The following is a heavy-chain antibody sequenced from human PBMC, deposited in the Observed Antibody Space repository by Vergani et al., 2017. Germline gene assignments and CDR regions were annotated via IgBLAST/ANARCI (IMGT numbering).Heavy chain of an antibody. V-gene: IGHV4-61*02. Sequence: QVQLHESGPGLVKPSQTLSLTCTVSGDSISSGSFYWSWLRKPAGEGLELIGRIYVRWSTNYNHSLKSRVTRSVDTSRNQLSLKLNTVTAADTAVYYCARLIPIAGGCNWFDPWGQGTMVTVSS. CDR2: IYVRWST. D-gene: IGHD2-21*01. CDR3: ARLIPIAGGCNWFDP. CDR1: GDSISSGSFY. J-gene: IGHJ5*02.